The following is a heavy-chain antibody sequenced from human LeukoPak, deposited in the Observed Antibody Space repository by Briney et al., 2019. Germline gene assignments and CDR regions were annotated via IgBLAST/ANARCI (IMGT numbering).Heavy chain of an antibody. CDR3: ARGRDADSSGYYFGNYWYLDL. D-gene: IGHD3-22*01. J-gene: IGHJ2*01. V-gene: IGHV1-69*05. CDR2: IIPIFGTA. CDR1: GGTFSSYA. Sequence: GSSVKVSCKASGGTFSSYAVSWVRQAPGQGLEWMGGIIPIFGTANYAQKFQGRVTITTDESTSTAYMELSSLRSEDTAVYYCARGRDADSSGYYFGNYWYLDLWGRGTLVTVSS.